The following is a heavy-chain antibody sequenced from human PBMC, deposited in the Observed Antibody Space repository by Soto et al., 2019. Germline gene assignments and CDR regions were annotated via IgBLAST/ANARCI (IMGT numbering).Heavy chain of an antibody. CDR2: INSDGTSA. V-gene: IGHV3-74*01. J-gene: IGHJ4*02. CDR3: ARDVWWGKSYFDY. Sequence: EVQLVESGGGVGQPGGSLRLSCAASGFTFSNYWMHWVRQAPGKGLVWVSRINSDGTSAYYADSVQGRFTISRDNAKNTLFLKMNSLRAEDTAVYYCARDVWWGKSYFDYWGQGNLVTVSS. CDR1: GFTFSNYW. D-gene: IGHD1-26*01.